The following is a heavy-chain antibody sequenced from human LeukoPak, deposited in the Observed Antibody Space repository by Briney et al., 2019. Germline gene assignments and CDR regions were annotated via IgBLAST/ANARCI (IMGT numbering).Heavy chain of an antibody. CDR1: GGSISSYY. CDR3: ARGGSHWIDY. Sequence: SETLSLTCTVSGGSISSYYWSWIRHPPGKEREGSGYIYYSGTTNYTPSLKGRVTISVDTSKNQFSLKLTSVTAADTAVYYCARGGSHWIDYWGQGTLVTVSS. J-gene: IGHJ4*02. D-gene: IGHD1-1*01. V-gene: IGHV4-59*01. CDR2: IYYSGTT.